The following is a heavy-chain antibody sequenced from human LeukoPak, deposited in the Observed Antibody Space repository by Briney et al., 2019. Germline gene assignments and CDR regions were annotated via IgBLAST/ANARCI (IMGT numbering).Heavy chain of an antibody. V-gene: IGHV4-39*01. D-gene: IGHD3-22*01. CDR1: GGSISSSSYY. CDR3: ARRYYYDSSGYFDY. Sequence: SETLSLTCTVSGGSISSSSYYWGWIRQPPGKGLEWIGSIYYSGSTYYNPSFKSRVTISVDTSKNQFSLKLSSVTAADTAVYYCARRYYYDSSGYFDYWGQGTLVTVSS. CDR2: IYYSGST. J-gene: IGHJ4*02.